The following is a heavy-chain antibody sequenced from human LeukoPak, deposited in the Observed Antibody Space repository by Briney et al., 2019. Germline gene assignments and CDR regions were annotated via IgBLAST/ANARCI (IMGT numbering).Heavy chain of an antibody. Sequence: XGSLRLSCAASGFTFSSYGMHWVRQAPGKGLEWVAVIWYDGSNKYYADSVKGRFTISRDNSKNTLYLQMNSLRAEDTAVYYCAKGWDYYGSGPIDYWGQGTLVTVSS. CDR2: IWYDGSNK. CDR1: GFTFSSYG. V-gene: IGHV3-33*06. J-gene: IGHJ4*02. CDR3: AKGWDYYGSGPIDY. D-gene: IGHD3-10*01.